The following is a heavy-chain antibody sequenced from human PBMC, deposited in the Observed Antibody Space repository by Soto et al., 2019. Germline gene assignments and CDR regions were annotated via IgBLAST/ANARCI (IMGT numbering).Heavy chain of an antibody. CDR3: AKDTYYHDSTGYYVFDY. Sequence: GGSLRLSCAASGFTFSSYAMSWVRPAPGKGLEWVSAISDSGGDTYYVDSVKGRFTISRDNSENTLYLQMNSLRAEDTAVYYCAKDTYYHDSTGYYVFDYWGQGTLVTVSS. D-gene: IGHD3-22*01. J-gene: IGHJ4*02. CDR2: ISDSGGDT. CDR1: GFTFSSYA. V-gene: IGHV3-23*01.